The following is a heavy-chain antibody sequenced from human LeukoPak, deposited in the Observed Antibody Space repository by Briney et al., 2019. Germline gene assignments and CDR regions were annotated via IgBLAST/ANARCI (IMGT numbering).Heavy chain of an antibody. Sequence: PSETLSLTCTVSGGSISSGIYYWGWIRQPPGKGLEWIGSIYYTGSTYYNPSLESQIIISVDTSKTQFSLRMTSVTAADTAVYYCARLSGSYGYGLVDHWGQGTLVTVSS. CDR3: ARLSGSYGYGLVDH. D-gene: IGHD1-26*01. CDR2: IYYTGST. CDR1: GGSISSGIYY. V-gene: IGHV4-39*01. J-gene: IGHJ4*02.